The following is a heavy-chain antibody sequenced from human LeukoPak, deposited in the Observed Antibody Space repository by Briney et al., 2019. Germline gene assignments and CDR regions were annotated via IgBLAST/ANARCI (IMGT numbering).Heavy chain of an antibody. CDR2: IHANGNT. CDR1: SGSVSSNY. D-gene: IGHD6-13*01. J-gene: IGHJ2*01. CDR3: ARLAAAAASITYHYFDV. V-gene: IGHV4-4*09. Sequence: SETLPLTCTVSSGSVSSNYWSWIRHSPGMGLEWIAYIHANGNTNYNPSLKSRVTISLNTSKNQFSLKLSSVTAADTAIYYCARLAAAAASITYHYFDVYGCGNLVPVSS.